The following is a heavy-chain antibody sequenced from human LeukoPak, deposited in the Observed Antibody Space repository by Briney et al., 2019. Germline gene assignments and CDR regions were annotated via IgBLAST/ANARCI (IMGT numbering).Heavy chain of an antibody. J-gene: IGHJ4*02. CDR3: AKRGVVIRVILVGFHKQAYYFDS. D-gene: IGHD3-10*01. Sequence: GGSLRLSCAVSGITLSNYGMSWVCQAPGKGLEWVAGISDSGGSTNYADSVKGRFTISRDNAKNTLYLQMNSLRAEDTAVYFCAKRGVVIRVILVGFHKQAYYFDSWGQGALVTVSS. V-gene: IGHV3-23*01. CDR1: GITLSNYG. CDR2: ISDSGGST.